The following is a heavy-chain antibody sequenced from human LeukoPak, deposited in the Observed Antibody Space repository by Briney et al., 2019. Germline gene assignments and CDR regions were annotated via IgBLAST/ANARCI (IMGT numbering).Heavy chain of an antibody. CDR1: GYTFNAYY. CDR3: ARDWVRYAFDI. Sequence: ASVKVSCKTSGYTFNAYYMHWVRQAPGQGLEWMGWINPNSGGTNYAQKFQGRVTMTRDTSISTAYMELSRLRSDDTAVYYCARDWVRYAFDIWGQGTMVTVSS. CDR2: INPNSGGT. D-gene: IGHD3-16*01. V-gene: IGHV1-2*02. J-gene: IGHJ3*02.